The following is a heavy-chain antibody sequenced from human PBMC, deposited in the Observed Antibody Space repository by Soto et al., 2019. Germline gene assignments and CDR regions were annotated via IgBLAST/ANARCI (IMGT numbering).Heavy chain of an antibody. D-gene: IGHD5-18*01. V-gene: IGHV1-18*01. J-gene: IGHJ4*02. CDR1: GYTFTSYG. CDR3: ASVDTAILD. Sequence: ASVKVSCKASGYTFTSYGISWVRQAPGKGLEWMGGIDPEDGNTIYAQKFQGRVTISVDTSKNQFSLKLSSVTAADTAVYYCASVDTAILDWGQGTLVTVSS. CDR2: IDPEDGNT.